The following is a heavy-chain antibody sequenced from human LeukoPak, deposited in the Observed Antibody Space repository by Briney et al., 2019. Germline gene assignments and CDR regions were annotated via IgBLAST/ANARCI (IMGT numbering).Heavy chain of an antibody. CDR2: IDDSGSGT. CDR3: ATIFDV. Sequence: PGGSLRLSCAASGFTVTSNWIHWVRQAPGKGLVWVSRIDDSGSGTSYADSVKGRFTISRDTAKNTVYLQMNSLRVDDTAVYYCATIFDVWGQGPLVTVSS. J-gene: IGHJ4*02. V-gene: IGHV3-74*01. CDR1: GFTVTSNW.